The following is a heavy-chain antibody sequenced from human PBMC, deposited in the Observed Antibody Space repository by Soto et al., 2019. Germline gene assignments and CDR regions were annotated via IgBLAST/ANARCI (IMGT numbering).Heavy chain of an antibody. CDR3: VKSRGGNNFDFFD. CDR1: GFTFSSYA. V-gene: IGHV3-64D*06. D-gene: IGHD5-12*01. CDR2: VRGNGDPP. J-gene: IGHJ4*02. Sequence: GGSLRLSCSASGFTFSSYAMHWVRQAPGKGLEYVSGVRGNGDPPFYADSVKGRFTISRDNSKNTLYLQMSSLSADDTAVYYCVKSRGGNNFDFFDWGQGALVTVSS.